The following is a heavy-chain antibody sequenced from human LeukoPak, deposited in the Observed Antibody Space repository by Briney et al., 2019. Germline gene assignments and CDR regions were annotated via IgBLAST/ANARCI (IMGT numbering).Heavy chain of an antibody. CDR2: ISGSGGST. Sequence: QPGGSLRLSCAASGFTFSSYAMSWVRQAPGKGLEWVSAISGSGGSTYYADSVKGRFTISRDNSKNTLYLHMNSLRAEDTAVYYCAKDRYYYGSGSYGIGLYMDVWGKGTTVTVSS. CDR1: GFTFSSYA. V-gene: IGHV3-23*01. CDR3: AKDRYYYGSGSYGIGLYMDV. J-gene: IGHJ6*03. D-gene: IGHD3-10*01.